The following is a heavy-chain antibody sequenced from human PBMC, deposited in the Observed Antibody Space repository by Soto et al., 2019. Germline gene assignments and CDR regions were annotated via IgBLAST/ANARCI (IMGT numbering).Heavy chain of an antibody. D-gene: IGHD6-19*01. V-gene: IGHV3-74*01. Sequence: EVQLVESGGGLVQPGGSLSLSCAASGFTFSSYWMHWVRQAPGKGLVWVSRINSDGSSTSYADSVKGRFTISRDNAKNTLYLQMNSLRAEDTAVYYCARVRYSSGAGAFDIWGQGTMVTVSS. CDR1: GFTFSSYW. CDR3: ARVRYSSGAGAFDI. J-gene: IGHJ3*02. CDR2: INSDGSST.